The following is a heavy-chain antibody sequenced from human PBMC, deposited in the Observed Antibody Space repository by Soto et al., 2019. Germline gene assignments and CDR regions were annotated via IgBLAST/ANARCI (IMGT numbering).Heavy chain of an antibody. CDR1: GFTFSSYW. V-gene: IGHV3-7*01. CDR2: IKQDGSEK. Sequence: GGSLRLSCAASGFTFSSYWMSWVRQAPGKGLEWVANIKQDGSEKYYVDSVKGRFTISRDNAKNSLYLQMNSLRAEDTAVYYCARDPPRRVLWFGELGYWGQGTLVTVSS. J-gene: IGHJ4*02. CDR3: ARDPPRRVLWFGELGY. D-gene: IGHD3-10*01.